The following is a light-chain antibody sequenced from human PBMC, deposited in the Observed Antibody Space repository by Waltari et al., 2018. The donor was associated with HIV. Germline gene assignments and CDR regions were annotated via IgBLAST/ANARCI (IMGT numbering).Light chain of an antibody. Sequence: QSALTQPASVSGSPGKSVTISCTGTASDFGPYTFVSWYPQHPANVPKVIIYRVTSRPSGCPPRFSGSKSGNTASLTISGLRAEDEALYYCSTQTGNDTLAFGGGTKLTVL. CDR1: ASDFGPYTF. J-gene: IGLJ2*01. CDR2: RVT. CDR3: STQTGNDTLA. V-gene: IGLV2-14*03.